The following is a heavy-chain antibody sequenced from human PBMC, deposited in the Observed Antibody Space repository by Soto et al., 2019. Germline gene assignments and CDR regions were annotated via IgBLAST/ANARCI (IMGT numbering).Heavy chain of an antibody. J-gene: IGHJ5*02. CDR1: GYTFTRYT. Sequence: AASVKVSCKASGYTFTRYTMNWVRQAPGQRLEWMGWINPDNGNTKSSQKFQDRVIITRDTSASTAYMDLSSLRSEDTAVYYCARGIATGLLDPWGQGTWSPSP. CDR3: ARGIATGLLDP. D-gene: IGHD2-15*01. V-gene: IGHV1-3*01. CDR2: INPDNGNT.